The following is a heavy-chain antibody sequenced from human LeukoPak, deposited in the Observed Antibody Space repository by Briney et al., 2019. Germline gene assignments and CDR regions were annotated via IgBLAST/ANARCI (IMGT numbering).Heavy chain of an antibody. D-gene: IGHD3-9*01. V-gene: IGHV4-4*02. CDR1: GGSISSSSGNC. CDR3: ATYYDILSGYTFDY. J-gene: IGHJ4*02. CDR2: IHDTGST. Sequence: SETLSLTCAVSGGSISSSSGNCWTWVRQPPGKGLEWIGEIHDTGSTNYNPPLKSRVTMSLDKSKNQFSLNLNSVTAADTAVYYCATYYDILSGYTFDYWGQGTLVAVSS.